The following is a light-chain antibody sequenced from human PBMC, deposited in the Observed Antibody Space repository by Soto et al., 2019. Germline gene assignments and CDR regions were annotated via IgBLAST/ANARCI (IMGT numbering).Light chain of an antibody. V-gene: IGKV3-15*01. CDR3: QQYNNWRT. CDR2: GAS. CDR1: QSVSSN. J-gene: IGKJ1*01. Sequence: EIVMPQSPATLSVSPGERATLSCRASQSVSSNLAWYQQKPGQAPRLLIYGASTRATGIPARFSGSGSGTEFTLTISSLQSEDFAVYYCQQYNNWRTFGQGTKVDIK.